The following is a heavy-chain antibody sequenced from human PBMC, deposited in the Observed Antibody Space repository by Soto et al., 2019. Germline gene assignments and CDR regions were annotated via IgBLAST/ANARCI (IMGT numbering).Heavy chain of an antibody. CDR3: AIEDVSSGRAGTFKN. Sequence: QVHLVESGGGVVQPGGSLRLSCAASGFTFNIYVMHWVRQAPGKGLERVAGISHDGRAQHYRDSVEGRVTISRDNSKSTLYVQMRSLRPEDTAGYYCAIEDVSSGRAGTFKNWGRGPRVTV. V-gene: IGHV3-30*03. CDR2: ISHDGRAQ. J-gene: IGHJ1*01. CDR1: GFTFNIYV. D-gene: IGHD6-19*01.